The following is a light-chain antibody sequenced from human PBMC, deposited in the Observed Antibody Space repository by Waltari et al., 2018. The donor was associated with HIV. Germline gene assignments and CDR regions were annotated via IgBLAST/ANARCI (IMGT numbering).Light chain of an antibody. CDR3: QSYDSSLSSYV. V-gene: IGLV1-40*01. J-gene: IGLJ1*01. CDR1: SPNHCPVFD. CDR2: AAT. Sequence: QSVLTQPPSVSGAPGPRVTISSTGISPNHCPVFDVHWYQQLPGIAPKLLIYAATNRHSGVPDRFSGSKSGTSASLAITGLQAEDEADYYCQSYDSSLSSYVFASGTRVTFL.